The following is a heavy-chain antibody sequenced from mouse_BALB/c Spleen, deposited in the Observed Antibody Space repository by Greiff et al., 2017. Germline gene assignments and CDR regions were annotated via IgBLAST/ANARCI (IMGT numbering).Heavy chain of an antibody. CDR3: ARWGTGSRFAY. Sequence: EVQLQESGAELVKPGASVKLSCTASGFNIKDTYMHWVKQRPEQGLEWIGRIDPANGNTKYDPKFQGKATITADTSSNTAYLQLSSLTSEDTAVYYCARWGTGSRFAYWGQGTLVTVSA. CDR1: GFNIKDTY. D-gene: IGHD3-3*01. J-gene: IGHJ3*01. CDR2: IDPANGNT. V-gene: IGHV14-3*02.